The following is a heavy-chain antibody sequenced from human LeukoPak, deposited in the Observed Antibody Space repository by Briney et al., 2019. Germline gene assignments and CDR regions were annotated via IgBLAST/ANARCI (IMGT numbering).Heavy chain of an antibody. Sequence: GGSLRLSCAASGFSFSSYWMSWVRQAPGKGLEWVANINPDGSNMLYVDSVKGRFTISRDNAKDSLYLQMNNLRAEDTAVYFCVSGFLQWLYWGQGTLVTVSS. J-gene: IGHJ4*02. CDR1: GFSFSSYW. V-gene: IGHV3-7*01. CDR2: INPDGSNM. CDR3: VSGFLQWLY. D-gene: IGHD3-3*01.